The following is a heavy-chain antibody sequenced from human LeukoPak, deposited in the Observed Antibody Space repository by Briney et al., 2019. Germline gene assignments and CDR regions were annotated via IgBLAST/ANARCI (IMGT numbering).Heavy chain of an antibody. CDR3: ARDQGYGSGSYYKGGYYYMDV. D-gene: IGHD3-10*01. CDR1: GYTFTSYY. Sequence: GASVKVSCKASGYTFTSYYMHWVRQAPGQGLEWMGIINPSGGSTSYAQKFQGRVTMTRDMSTNTVYMELSSLRSEDTAVYYWARDQGYGSGSYYKGGYYYMDVWGKGTTVTVSS. V-gene: IGHV1-46*01. CDR2: INPSGGST. J-gene: IGHJ6*03.